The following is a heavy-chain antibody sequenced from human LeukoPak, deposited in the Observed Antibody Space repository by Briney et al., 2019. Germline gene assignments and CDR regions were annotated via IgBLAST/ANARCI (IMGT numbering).Heavy chain of an antibody. CDR1: GGSISSSSYS. D-gene: IGHD6-19*01. CDR2: IYYSGST. V-gene: IGHV4-39*01. CDR3: ARFDSSGWYDY. J-gene: IGHJ4*02. Sequence: PSETLPLTCTVSGGSISSSSYSWGWIRQPPGKGLEWIGSIYYSGSTYYNPSLKSRVTISVDTSKNQFSLKLSSVTAADTAVYYCARFDSSGWYDYWGQGTLVTVSS.